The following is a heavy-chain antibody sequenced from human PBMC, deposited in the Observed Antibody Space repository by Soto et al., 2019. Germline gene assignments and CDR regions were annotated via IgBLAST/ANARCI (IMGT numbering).Heavy chain of an antibody. J-gene: IGHJ4*02. V-gene: IGHV3-33*01. Sequence: SGGSLRLSCAASGFTFSSYGMHWVRQAPGKGLEWVTFISNDGRNEYYADSVKGQFTISRDNSKNTLYLQMNSLRLDDTAVFYCARERGSGRLDYWGRGTLVTVSS. D-gene: IGHD6-19*01. CDR2: ISNDGRNE. CDR3: ARERGSGRLDY. CDR1: GFTFSSYG.